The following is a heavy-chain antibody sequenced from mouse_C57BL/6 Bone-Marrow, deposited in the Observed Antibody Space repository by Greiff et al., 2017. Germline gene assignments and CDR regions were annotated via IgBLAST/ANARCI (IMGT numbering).Heavy chain of an antibody. Sequence: QVQLQQSGAELAKPGASVKLSCKASGYSFPSYWMHWVKQRPGQGLEWIGYINTSSGYTKYNQKIKDKATLTADKSSSTAYMQLSSLTYADSAVYYFARLGHYAMGYWCRGTSVTVTS. CDR1: GYSFPSYW. V-gene: IGHV1-7*01. CDR2: INTSSGYT. D-gene: IGHD4-1*01. J-gene: IGHJ4*01. CDR3: ARLGHYAMGY.